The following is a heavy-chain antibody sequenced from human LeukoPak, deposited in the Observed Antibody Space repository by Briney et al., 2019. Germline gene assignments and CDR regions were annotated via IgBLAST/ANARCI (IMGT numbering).Heavy chain of an antibody. J-gene: IGHJ5*02. CDR1: GFTFTTYS. CDR3: VKKVVANTRAWFDP. D-gene: IGHD3-22*01. Sequence: GGSLRLSCAASGFTFTTYSMTWVRQAPGKGLEWVSVISGSGGVTFYAESVKGRFTISRDNSKNTLYLQMNSLRAEDTAVYYCVKKVVANTRAWFDPWGQGTLVTVSS. V-gene: IGHV3-23*01. CDR2: ISGSGGVT.